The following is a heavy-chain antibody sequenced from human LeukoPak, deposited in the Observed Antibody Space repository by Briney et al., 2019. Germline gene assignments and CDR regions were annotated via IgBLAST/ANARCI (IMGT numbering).Heavy chain of an antibody. D-gene: IGHD6-19*01. CDR1: GFTFSRYG. CDR3: ARESVAVSFDY. CDR2: ISSSGSTI. V-gene: IGHV3-48*04. J-gene: IGHJ4*02. Sequence: GGSLRLSCAASGFTFSRYGMNWVRQAPGKGLEWVSYISSSGSTIYDADSVKGRFTISRDNAKNSLYLQMNSLRAEDTAVYYCARESVAVSFDYWGQGTLVTVSS.